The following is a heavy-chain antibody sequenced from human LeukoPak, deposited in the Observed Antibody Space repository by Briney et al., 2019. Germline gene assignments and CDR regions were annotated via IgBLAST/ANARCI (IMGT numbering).Heavy chain of an antibody. D-gene: IGHD4-17*01. Sequence: SETLSLTCTVSGGSISSYYWSWIRQPPGKGLEWIGYIYYSGSTNYNPSLKSRVTISVDTSKNQFSLKLSSVTAADTAVYYCARSRTTVTNWFDPWGQGTLVTVSS. J-gene: IGHJ5*02. CDR2: IYYSGST. V-gene: IGHV4-59*08. CDR3: ARSRTTVTNWFDP. CDR1: GGSISSYY.